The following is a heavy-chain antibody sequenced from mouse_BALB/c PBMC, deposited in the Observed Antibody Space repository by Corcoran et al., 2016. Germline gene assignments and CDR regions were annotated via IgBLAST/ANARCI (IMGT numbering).Heavy chain of an antibody. CDR3: ARSRVRLQECDY. D-gene: IGHD1-2*01. J-gene: IGHJ2*01. V-gene: IGHV14-3*02. CDR2: IDPSNGNT. Sequence: EDQLQQSGAELVKPGASVKLSCTASGFNINDTYMQWVKQRPEQGLEWIGRIDPSNGNTKYDPKFQGKATITADTYSNTAYLQLSSLTSEDTAVYYCARSRVRLQECDYWGQGTTLTVSS. CDR1: GFNINDTY.